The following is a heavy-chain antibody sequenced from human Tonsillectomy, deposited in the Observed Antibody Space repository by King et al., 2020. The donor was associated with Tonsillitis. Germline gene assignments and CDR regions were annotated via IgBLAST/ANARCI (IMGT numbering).Heavy chain of an antibody. D-gene: IGHD6-13*01. CDR1: GFTFSSYA. CDR2: ISYDGSNK. Sequence: VQLVESGGGVVQPGRSLRLSCAASGFTFSSYAMHWVRQAPGKGLEWVAVISYDGSNKYYADSVKGRFTISRDNSKNTLYLQMNSLRAEDTAVYYCASPPMYSSSWYGFREVQLDYWGQGTLVTVSS. CDR3: ASPPMYSSSWYGFREVQLDY. V-gene: IGHV3-30-3*01. J-gene: IGHJ4*02.